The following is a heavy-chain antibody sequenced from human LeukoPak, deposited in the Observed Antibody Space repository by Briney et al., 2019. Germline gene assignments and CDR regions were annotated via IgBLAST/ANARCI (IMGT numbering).Heavy chain of an antibody. J-gene: IGHJ4*02. Sequence: GGALRPSCAASGFTFSSYAMSWVRQAPGKGLEWVSAIRDSGSSTHYAGSVKGRFTTSRDNSKNTLFLQMNSLRAEDTAIYYCAKYGPQDSGSSHFDYWGQGALVTVSS. CDR1: GFTFSSYA. V-gene: IGHV3-23*01. D-gene: IGHD1-26*01. CDR2: IRDSGSST. CDR3: AKYGPQDSGSSHFDY.